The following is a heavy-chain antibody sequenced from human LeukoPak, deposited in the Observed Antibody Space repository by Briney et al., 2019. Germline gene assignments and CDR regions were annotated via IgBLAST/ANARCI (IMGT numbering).Heavy chain of an antibody. CDR2: IIPILGIA. J-gene: IGHJ4*02. CDR1: GGTFSSYA. D-gene: IGHD3-22*01. CDR3: AREPNDSSGYYPRGMYYFDY. Sequence: GASVKVSCKASGGTFSSYAISWVRQAPGQGLEWMGRIIPILGIANYAQKFQGRVTITADKSTSTAYMELSSLRSEDTAVYYCAREPNDSSGYYPRGMYYFDYWGQGTLVTVSS. V-gene: IGHV1-69*04.